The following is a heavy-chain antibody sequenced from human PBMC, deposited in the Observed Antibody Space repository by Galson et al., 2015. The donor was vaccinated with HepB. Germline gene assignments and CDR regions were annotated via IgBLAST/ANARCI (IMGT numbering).Heavy chain of an antibody. J-gene: IGHJ4*02. D-gene: IGHD3-9*01. CDR3: AADHLVLRYFDWLLSGWVY. Sequence: SLRLSCAASGFTFSSYWMSWVRQAPGKGLEWVANIKQDGSEKYYVDSVKGRFTISRDNAKNSLYLQMNSLRAEDTAVYYCAADHLVLRYFDWLLSGWVYWGQGTLVTVSS. CDR2: IKQDGSEK. CDR1: GFTFSSYW. V-gene: IGHV3-7*01.